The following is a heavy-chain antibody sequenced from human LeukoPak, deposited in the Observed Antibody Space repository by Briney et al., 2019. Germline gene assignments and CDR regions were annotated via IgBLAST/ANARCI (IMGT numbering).Heavy chain of an antibody. V-gene: IGHV1-46*01. J-gene: IGHJ6*03. CDR2: IIPSGVCK. Sequence: AALKDSCKASWYTFTSYLVHLVPQAPGERLEWMGIIIPSGVCKSYEQKLQGRVTMTRDMSTRTRYMAVSSLRCQGTAEYLCSRDAADVVGVPGAIGFGWVRRNHYDMDVWGKGTTVTVS. CDR1: WYTFTSYL. D-gene: IGHD2-2*02. CDR3: SRDAADVVGVPGAIGFGWVRRNHYDMDV.